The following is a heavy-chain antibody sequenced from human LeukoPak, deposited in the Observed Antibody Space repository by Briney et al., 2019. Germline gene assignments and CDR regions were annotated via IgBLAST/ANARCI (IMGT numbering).Heavy chain of an antibody. D-gene: IGHD5-18*01. CDR3: ARDRGYSYGLIAFDI. V-gene: IGHV1-69*04. CDR2: IIPIFDIA. J-gene: IGHJ3*02. Sequence: SVNVSCTASVGTFSSYAIGWVRQAPRQGLEWMGKIIPIFDIANYAQKFQGRVTITADKSTSTAYMELSSLRSEDTAVYYCARDRGYSYGLIAFDIWGQGTMVTVSS. CDR1: VGTFSSYA.